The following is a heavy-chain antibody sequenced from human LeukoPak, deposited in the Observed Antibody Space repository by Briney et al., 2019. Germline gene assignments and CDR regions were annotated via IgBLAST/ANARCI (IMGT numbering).Heavy chain of an antibody. J-gene: IGHJ4*02. CDR3: ARGIRVTASLLSVRFYFDD. CDR2: IYTSGGT. D-gene: IGHD2-21*02. CDR1: GGSISSGY. V-gene: IGHV4-4*07. Sequence: SETLSLTCTVSGGSISSGYWMWLRQPAGKGLEWIGRIYTSGGTRYNPSLRGRVTMSAVTSKNQFSLKLSSVTAADTAVYYCARGIRVTASLLSVRFYFDDWGQGTLVTVSS.